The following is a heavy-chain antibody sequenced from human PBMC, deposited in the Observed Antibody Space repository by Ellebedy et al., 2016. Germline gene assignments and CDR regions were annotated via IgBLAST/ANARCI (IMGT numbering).Heavy chain of an antibody. CDR1: GFNISVYW. D-gene: IGHD1-26*01. V-gene: IGHV3-74*01. Sequence: GGSLRLSCAASGFNISVYWMHWVRQAPGKGLVWVSRINSDGGSKVYADSVRGRFSISRDISSNALYLQMTSLSLDDAAVYFCVRGGKYSASSYGMAVWGQGTTVTVSS. CDR3: VRGGKYSASSYGMAV. J-gene: IGHJ6*02. CDR2: INSDGGSK.